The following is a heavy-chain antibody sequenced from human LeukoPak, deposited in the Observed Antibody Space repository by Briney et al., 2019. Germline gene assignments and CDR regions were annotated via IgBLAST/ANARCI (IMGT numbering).Heavy chain of an antibody. CDR1: GGTSSSHS. J-gene: IGHJ6*03. CDR2: IIPLFRTP. Sequence: GASVKVSCKASGGTSSSHSITWARQAPGQGLEWLGGIIPLFRTPHSAQNFQGRVTITTDESTSTAYMELTSLRSDDTAIYYCARVDRYHFYLDVWGKGTTVTVSS. CDR3: ARVDRYHFYLDV. V-gene: IGHV1-69*05.